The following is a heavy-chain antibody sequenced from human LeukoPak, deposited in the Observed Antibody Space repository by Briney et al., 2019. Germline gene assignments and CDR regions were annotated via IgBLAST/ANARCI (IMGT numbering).Heavy chain of an antibody. CDR1: GFTFSTYT. CDR2: ITSGSSYI. J-gene: IGHJ4*02. D-gene: IGHD3-22*01. V-gene: IGHV3-21*01. CDR3: ARHVVAVGFDY. Sequence: GGSLRLSCAASGFTFSTYTMNWVRQAPGKGLEWVSSITSGSSYIYYADSVKGRFTISRDNAKNSLYLQMNSLRAEDTAVYYCARHVVAVGFDYWGQGTLVTVSS.